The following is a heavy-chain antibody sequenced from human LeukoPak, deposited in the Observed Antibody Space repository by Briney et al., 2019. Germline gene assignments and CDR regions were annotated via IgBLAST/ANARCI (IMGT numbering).Heavy chain of an antibody. CDR3: ARLVVRGVISMAGWFDP. CDR1: GGSISSGGYY. D-gene: IGHD3-10*01. J-gene: IGHJ5*02. CDR2: IYYSGST. V-gene: IGHV4-31*03. Sequence: SETLSLTCTVPGGSISSGGYYWSWIRQHPGKGLEWIGYIYYSGSTYYNPSLKSRVTISVDTSKNQFSLKLSSVTAADTAVYYCARLVVRGVISMAGWFDPWGQGTLVTVSS.